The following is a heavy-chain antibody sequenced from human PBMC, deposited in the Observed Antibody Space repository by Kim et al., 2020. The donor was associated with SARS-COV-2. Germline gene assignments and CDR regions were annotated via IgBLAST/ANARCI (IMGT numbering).Heavy chain of an antibody. CDR2: INHSGST. V-gene: IGHV4-34*01. D-gene: IGHD3-22*01. CDR1: GGSFSGYY. J-gene: IGHJ4*02. CDR3: ARVYSRASKWFPGY. Sequence: GSLSLTCAVYGGSFSGYYWSWIRQPPGKGLEWIGEINHSGSTNYNPSLKSRVTISVDTSKNQFSLKLSSVTAADTAVYYCARVYSRASKWFPGYWGQGT.